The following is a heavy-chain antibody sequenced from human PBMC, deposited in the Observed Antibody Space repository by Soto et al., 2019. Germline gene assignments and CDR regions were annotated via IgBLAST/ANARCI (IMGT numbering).Heavy chain of an antibody. J-gene: IGHJ4*02. V-gene: IGHV5-10-1*01. CDR3: ARHSGDYGSDY. CDR2: INPGDSYS. D-gene: IGHD4-17*01. CDR1: GYIFASYW. Sequence: PGESLKISCKGSGYIFASYWITWVRQMPGRGLEWMGRINPGDSYSNYSPSFQGRVTISADKSISTAYLQWSSLAASDTAMYFCARHSGDYGSDYWGQGTLVTV.